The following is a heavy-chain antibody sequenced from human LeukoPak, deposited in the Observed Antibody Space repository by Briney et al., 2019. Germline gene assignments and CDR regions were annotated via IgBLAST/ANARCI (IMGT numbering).Heavy chain of an antibody. V-gene: IGHV4-38-2*02. CDR2: THHSGTT. J-gene: IGHJ4*02. Sequence: PSETLSLTCTVSGYSISSGYYISSGYYWGWIRQPPGKGLEWIGTTHHSGTTYYNPSLKSRVTISVDRSKNQFSLKLSSVTAADTAVYYCARSMAGKIDYWGQGTLVTVSS. CDR3: ARSMAGKIDY. D-gene: IGHD6-19*01. CDR1: GYSISSGYYISSGYY.